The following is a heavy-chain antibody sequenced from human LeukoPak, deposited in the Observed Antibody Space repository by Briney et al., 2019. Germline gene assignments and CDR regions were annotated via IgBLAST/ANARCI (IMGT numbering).Heavy chain of an antibody. J-gene: IGHJ4*02. D-gene: IGHD6-13*01. CDR2: ISYDGSNK. V-gene: IGHV3-30*04. Sequence: GGSLRLSCAASGFTFSSYAMHWVRQAPGKGLEWVAVISYDGSNKYYADSVKSRFTISRDNSKNTLYLQMNSLRAEDTAVYYCARRTQPYYFDYWGQGTLVTVSS. CDR1: GFTFSSYA. CDR3: ARRTQPYYFDY.